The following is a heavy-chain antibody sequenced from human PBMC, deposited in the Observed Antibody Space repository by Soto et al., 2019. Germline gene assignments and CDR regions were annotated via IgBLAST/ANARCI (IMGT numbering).Heavy chain of an antibody. CDR3: AKDRGSGGIVTGTPDS. D-gene: IGHD3-9*01. Sequence: EVQLLESGGGLVQPGGSLRLSCVISGFTVSSSAMTWVRQAPGKGLAWVSTLSAGGSTYFAASVKGRFTISRNSSANTLYLQMGSLKAEDTAVYYCAKDRGSGGIVTGTPDSWGPGTLVTVSS. CDR1: GFTVSSSA. J-gene: IGHJ4*02. CDR2: LSAGGST. V-gene: IGHV3-23*01.